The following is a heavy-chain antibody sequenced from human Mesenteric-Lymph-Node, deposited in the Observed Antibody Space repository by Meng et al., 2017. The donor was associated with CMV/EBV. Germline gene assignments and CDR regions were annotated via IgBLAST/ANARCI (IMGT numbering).Heavy chain of an antibody. D-gene: IGHD1-26*01. J-gene: IGHJ6*02. V-gene: IGHV3-23*01. CDR3: AREAWEQGLDV. Sequence: GGSLRLSCAASGFTFSNYAMSWVRQAPGKGLEWVSSISGRGGDTWYADSVRGRFTISRDTAKNTLYLQMNSLRAEDTAVYYCAREAWEQGLDVWGQGTTVTVSS. CDR2: ISGRGGDT. CDR1: GFTFSNYA.